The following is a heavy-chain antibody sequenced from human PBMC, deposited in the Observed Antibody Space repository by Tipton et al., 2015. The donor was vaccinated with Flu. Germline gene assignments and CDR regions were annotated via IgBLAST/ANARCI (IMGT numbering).Heavy chain of an antibody. CDR2: IKQDGGEK. V-gene: IGHV3-7*01. CDR1: GFTLSSYW. CDR3: VRAVGSSGSF. J-gene: IGHJ4*02. D-gene: IGHD6-19*01. Sequence: SLRLSCAASGFTLSSYWMSWVRQAPGKGLEWVANIKQDGGEKYYVDSVKGRFTISRDNTKNSLFLQMISLRAEDTAVYYCVRAVGSSGSFWGQGTLVTVSS.